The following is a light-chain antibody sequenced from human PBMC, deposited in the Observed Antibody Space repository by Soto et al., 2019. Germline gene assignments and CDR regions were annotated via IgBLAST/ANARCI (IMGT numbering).Light chain of an antibody. Sequence: EIVMTQSPATLSVSPGERATLSCRASQSVSSNLAWYQQKPGQAPRLLIYGASTRATGIPARFSGSGSGTEFTLTISSIQSEDFAVYYCQQYNNWPPLTFGGGTKVAIK. J-gene: IGKJ4*01. CDR2: GAS. V-gene: IGKV3-15*01. CDR3: QQYNNWPPLT. CDR1: QSVSSN.